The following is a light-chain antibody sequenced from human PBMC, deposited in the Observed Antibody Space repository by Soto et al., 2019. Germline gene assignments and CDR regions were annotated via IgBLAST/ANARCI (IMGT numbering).Light chain of an antibody. Sequence: QSVLTQPPSVSGAPGQRVTISCTGSSSNIGAGYNVHWCQQLPGTAPKLLIYGNSNRPSGVPDRCSGSKSGTSASLAITGLQAEDEAEYYCQSYDSSLSGSVVFGGGTKLTVL. CDR1: SSNIGAGYN. V-gene: IGLV1-40*01. J-gene: IGLJ2*01. CDR3: QSYDSSLSGSVV. CDR2: GNS.